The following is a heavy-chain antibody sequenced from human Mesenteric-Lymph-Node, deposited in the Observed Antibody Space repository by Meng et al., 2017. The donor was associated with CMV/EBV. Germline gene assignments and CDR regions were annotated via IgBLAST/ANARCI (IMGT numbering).Heavy chain of an antibody. D-gene: IGHD3-22*01. Sequence: SQTLSLTGAISGDSVSSNSAAWNWIRQAPSRGLEWLGRTYYRSKWYNDYAVSVKSRITINPDTSKNQFSLQLNSVTPEDTAVYYCAISVVKTGAFDIWGQGTMVTVSS. CDR2: TYYRSKWYN. V-gene: IGHV6-1*01. J-gene: IGHJ3*02. CDR3: AISVVKTGAFDI. CDR1: GDSVSSNSAA.